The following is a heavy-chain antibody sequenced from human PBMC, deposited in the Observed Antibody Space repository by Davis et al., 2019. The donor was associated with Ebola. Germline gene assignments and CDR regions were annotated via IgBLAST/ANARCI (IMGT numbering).Heavy chain of an antibody. V-gene: IGHV3-30-3*01. D-gene: IGHD7-27*01. CDR2: ISYDGSNK. J-gene: IGHJ5*02. Sequence: GESLKISCAASGFTFSSYAMHWVRQAPGKGLEWVAVISYDGSNKYYADSVKGRFTISRDNSKNTLYLQMNSLRAEDTAVYYCARGKNWGSGWFDPWGQGTLVTVSS. CDR3: ARGKNWGSGWFDP. CDR1: GFTFSSYA.